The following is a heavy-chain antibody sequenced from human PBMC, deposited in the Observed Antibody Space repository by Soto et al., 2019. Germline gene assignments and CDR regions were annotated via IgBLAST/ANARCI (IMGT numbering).Heavy chain of an antibody. V-gene: IGHV6-1*01. Sequence: SQTLSLTCVISGDSVSSNNVAWNWIRQSPSRGLEWLGRTYYRSKWYNNYAVSVKSRTTINADTSKNQFSLQLASVTPEDTAVYYCARGINSAIYIWGQGTMVTVSS. CDR1: GDSVSSNNVA. CDR2: TYYRSKWYN. CDR3: ARGINSAIYI. J-gene: IGHJ3*02. D-gene: IGHD1-1*01.